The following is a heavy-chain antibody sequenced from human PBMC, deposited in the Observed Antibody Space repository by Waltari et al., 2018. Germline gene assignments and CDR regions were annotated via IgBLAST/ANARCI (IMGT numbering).Heavy chain of an antibody. CDR2: IYYSGST. Sequence: QVQLQESGPGLVKPSQTLSLTCTVSGGSISSGGYYWSWVRQHPGKGLEWIGYIYYSGSTYYNPSLKSRVTISVDTSKNQFSLKLSAVTAADTAVYYCARYYSSGWYDVADWGQGTLVTVSS. CDR1: GGSISSGGYY. D-gene: IGHD6-19*01. J-gene: IGHJ4*02. CDR3: ARYYSSGWYDVAD. V-gene: IGHV4-31*03.